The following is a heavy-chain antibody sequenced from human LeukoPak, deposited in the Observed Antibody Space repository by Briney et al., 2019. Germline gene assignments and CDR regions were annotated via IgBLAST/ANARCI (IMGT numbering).Heavy chain of an antibody. Sequence: PGGSLRLSCAASGFTFSDYYMSWIRQAPGKGLEWVSYISSSGSTIYYADSVKGRFTISRDNAKNSLYLQMNSLRAEDTAVYCCAREARYSSGWHDYWGQGTLVTVSS. J-gene: IGHJ4*02. CDR3: AREARYSSGWHDY. CDR2: ISSSGSTI. V-gene: IGHV3-11*04. CDR1: GFTFSDYY. D-gene: IGHD6-19*01.